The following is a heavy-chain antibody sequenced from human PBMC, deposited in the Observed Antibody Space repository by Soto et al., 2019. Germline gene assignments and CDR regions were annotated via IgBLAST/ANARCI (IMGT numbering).Heavy chain of an antibody. CDR3: ASGGSYYWGTPPHGDFDY. Sequence: GGSLRLSCAASGFTFSSYSMNWVRQAPGKGLEWVSSISSSSSYIYYADSVKGRFTISRDNAKNSLYLQMNSLRAEDTAVYYCASGGSYYWGTPPHGDFDYWGQGTLVTVSS. CDR1: GFTFSSYS. V-gene: IGHV3-21*01. J-gene: IGHJ4*02. D-gene: IGHD1-26*01. CDR2: ISSSSSYI.